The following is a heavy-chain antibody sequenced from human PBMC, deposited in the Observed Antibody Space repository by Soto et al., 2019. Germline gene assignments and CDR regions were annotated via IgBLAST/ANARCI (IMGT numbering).Heavy chain of an antibody. V-gene: IGHV1-46*01. CDR2: INPSGGST. Sequence: QVQLVQSGAEVKKPGASVKVSCKASGYTFTSYYMHWVRQAPGQGLEWMGIINPSGGSTSYAQKFQGRVTMTRVTSTSIVYMELSSLRSEDTAVHYCARDGSGTTVTEWGHGTLVTVSS. J-gene: IGHJ1*01. CDR1: GYTFTSYY. D-gene: IGHD4-17*01. CDR3: ARDGSGTTVTE.